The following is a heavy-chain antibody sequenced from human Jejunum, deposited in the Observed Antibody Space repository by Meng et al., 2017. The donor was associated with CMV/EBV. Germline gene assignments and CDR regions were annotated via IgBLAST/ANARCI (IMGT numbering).Heavy chain of an antibody. CDR2: IYYIGIT. CDR1: GGSISRTTYY. D-gene: IGHD2-2*01. CDR3: ARSSTSGFDP. J-gene: IGHJ5*02. V-gene: IGHV4-39*07. Sequence: VSGGSISRTTYYWGWIRQPPGKGLEWIGDIYYIGITYYNPSLKSRLTISLDTSKNHSSLRLSSVTAAHTALYYCARSSTSGFDPWGQGTLVTVSS.